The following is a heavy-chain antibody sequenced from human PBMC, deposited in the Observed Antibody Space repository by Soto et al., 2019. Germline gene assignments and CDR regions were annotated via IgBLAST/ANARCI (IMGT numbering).Heavy chain of an antibody. Sequence: GGSLRLSCAASGFTFSSYAMSWVRQAPGKGLEWVSAISGSGGSTDNAYYVKGRFTISRDNSKNTLYLQMNSLTAEDTAVYFCAKDGSTYCSSWSWTFYLDYWGQGTLFTVSS. D-gene: IGHD6-13*01. CDR3: AKDGSTYCSSWSWTFYLDY. CDR1: GFTFSSYA. V-gene: IGHV3-23*01. CDR2: ISGSGGST. J-gene: IGHJ4*02.